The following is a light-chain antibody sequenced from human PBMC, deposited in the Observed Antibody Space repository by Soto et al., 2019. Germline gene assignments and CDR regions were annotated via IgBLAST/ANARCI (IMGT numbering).Light chain of an antibody. J-gene: IGKJ4*01. V-gene: IGKV1-27*01. Sequence: DIQMTQSPSTLSASVGDRITITCRASQSVSRRLAWYQQTPGKAPNLLIYAASTLQAGVPSRFSGSGPGTDFPLTISSPPPEDVAAYYCKKYNSAPLTFGGGTKVDIK. CDR1: QSVSRR. CDR3: KKYNSAPLT. CDR2: AAS.